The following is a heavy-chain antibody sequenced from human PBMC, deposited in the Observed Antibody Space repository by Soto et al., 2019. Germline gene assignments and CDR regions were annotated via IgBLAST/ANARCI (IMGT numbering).Heavy chain of an antibody. D-gene: IGHD3-22*01. V-gene: IGHV4-30-4*01. CDR2: IYYSGST. CDR3: ARTHYSDRSGTDY. Sequence: PSETLSLTCTVSGGSTRSGDSYWSWIRQPPGKGLEWIGYIYYSGSTYYNPSLKSRVTISLDTSKNQFSLNLSSVTAADTAVYYCARTHYSDRSGTDYWGQGALVTVSP. CDR1: GGSTRSGDSY. J-gene: IGHJ4*02.